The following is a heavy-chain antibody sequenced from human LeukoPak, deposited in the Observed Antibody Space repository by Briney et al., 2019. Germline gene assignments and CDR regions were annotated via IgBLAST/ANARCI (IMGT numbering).Heavy chain of an antibody. D-gene: IGHD3-10*01. V-gene: IGHV1-18*01. CDR3: ARDRAVVRGRGYYFDY. CDR2: ISAYNGNT. CDR1: GYTFTSYG. Sequence: ASVKISCKASGYTFTSYGISWVRQAPGQGLEWMGWISAYNGNTNYAQKLQGRVTMTTDTSTSTAYMELRSLRSDDTAVYYCARDRAVVRGRGYYFDYWGQGTLVTVSS. J-gene: IGHJ4*02.